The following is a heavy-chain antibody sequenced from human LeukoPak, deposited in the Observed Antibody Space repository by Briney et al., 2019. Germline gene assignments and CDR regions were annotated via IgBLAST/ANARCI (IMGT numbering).Heavy chain of an antibody. V-gene: IGHV3-74*01. J-gene: IGHJ3*02. CDR2: INSDGSST. Sequence: PGGSLRLSCAASGFTFSSYWMHWVRQAPGKGLVWVSRINSDGSSTSYADSVEGRFTISRDNAKNTLYLQMNSLRAEDTAVYYCARDGGSYLPHDAFDIWGQGTMVTVSS. D-gene: IGHD1-26*01. CDR1: GFTFSSYW. CDR3: ARDGGSYLPHDAFDI.